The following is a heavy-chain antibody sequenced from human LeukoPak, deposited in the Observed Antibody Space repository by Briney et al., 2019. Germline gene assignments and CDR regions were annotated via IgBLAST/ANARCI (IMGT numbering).Heavy chain of an antibody. CDR1: GYTFTSYY. CDR2: INPSGGST. J-gene: IGHJ4*02. Sequence: ASVKVSCKASGYTFTSYYMHWVRQAPGQGLEWMGIINPSGGSTSYAQKFQGGVTMTRDTSTSTVYMELSSLRSEDTAVYYCAKSDTGYSSGWYYARPAPDGVVDYWGQGTLVTVSS. V-gene: IGHV1-46*03. CDR3: AKSDTGYSSGWYYARPAPDGVVDY. D-gene: IGHD6-19*01.